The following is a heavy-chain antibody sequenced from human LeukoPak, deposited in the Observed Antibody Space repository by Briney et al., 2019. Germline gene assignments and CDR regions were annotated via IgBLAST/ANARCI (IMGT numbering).Heavy chain of an antibody. J-gene: IGHJ4*02. V-gene: IGHV1-69*13. Sequence: ASVKVSCKASGYTFTSYYMHWVRQAPGQGLEWMGGIIPIFGTANYAQKFQGRVTITADESTSTAYMELSSLRSEDTAVYYCARDYRGSESPSIYWGQGTLVTVS. CDR1: GYTFTSYY. D-gene: IGHD3-10*01. CDR3: ARDYRGSESPSIY. CDR2: IIPIFGTA.